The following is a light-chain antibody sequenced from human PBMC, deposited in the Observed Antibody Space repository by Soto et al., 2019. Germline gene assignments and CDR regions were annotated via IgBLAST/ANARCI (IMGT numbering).Light chain of an antibody. CDR2: EVS. CDR3: SSYTSRSTRV. CDR1: SSDVGGYNY. Sequence: QLVLTQPASVSGSPGQSITISCTGTSSDVGGYNYVSWYQQHPGKAPKLMIYEVSNRPSGVSNRFSGSKSGNTASLTISGLAAEDAADYYCSSYTSRSTRVFGTGTKLTVL. V-gene: IGLV2-14*01. J-gene: IGLJ1*01.